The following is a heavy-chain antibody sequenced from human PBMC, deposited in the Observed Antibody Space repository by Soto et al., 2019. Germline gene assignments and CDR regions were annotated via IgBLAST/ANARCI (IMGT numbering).Heavy chain of an antibody. Sequence: SETLSLTCTVYGGSISSYYWSWIRQPPGKGLEWIGYIYYSGSTNYNPSLKSRVTISVDTSKNQFSLKLSSVTAADTAVYYCARDRAYCGGDCFGVVYYYYGMDVWGQGTTVTVSS. V-gene: IGHV4-59*01. J-gene: IGHJ6*02. D-gene: IGHD2-21*02. CDR1: GGSISSYY. CDR3: ARDRAYCGGDCFGVVYYYYGMDV. CDR2: IYYSGST.